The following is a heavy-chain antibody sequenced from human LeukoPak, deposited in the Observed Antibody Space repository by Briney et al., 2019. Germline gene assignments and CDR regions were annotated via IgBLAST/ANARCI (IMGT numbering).Heavy chain of an antibody. J-gene: IGHJ5*02. V-gene: IGHV1-2*02. Sequence: ASVKVSCKASGYTFTGYYMHWVRQAPGQGLEWMGWINPNSGGTNYAQKFQGRVTMTRDTSISTAYMELSRLRSDDTAVYYCARDLYSNYDWFDPWGQGTLATVSS. D-gene: IGHD4-11*01. CDR1: GYTFTGYY. CDR3: ARDLYSNYDWFDP. CDR2: INPNSGGT.